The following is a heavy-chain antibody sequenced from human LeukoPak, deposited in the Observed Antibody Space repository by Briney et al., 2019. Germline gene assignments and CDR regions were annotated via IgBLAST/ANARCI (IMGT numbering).Heavy chain of an antibody. V-gene: IGHV4-34*01. Sequence: PSETLSLTCAVYGGSFSGYYWSWTRQPPGRGLEWIGEIDHSGNTNYNPSLKSRVTISVDTSKNQFSLKLSSVTAADTAVYYCARFRSGSYEYFDYWGQGTLVTVSS. CDR1: GGSFSGYY. J-gene: IGHJ4*02. CDR2: IDHSGNT. CDR3: ARFRSGSYEYFDY. D-gene: IGHD1-26*01.